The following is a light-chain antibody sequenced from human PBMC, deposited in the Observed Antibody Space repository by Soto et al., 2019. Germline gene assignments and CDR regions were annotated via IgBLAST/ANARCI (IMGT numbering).Light chain of an antibody. CDR3: QQYNNWPLT. CDR1: QSVSSY. Sequence: EIVTTQSPATLAVSPGERATLSGRASQSVSSYLAWYQQIPGQAPRLLIYGASTRATDIPARFSGSGSGTEFTLTISSLQSEDFALYYCQQYNNWPLTFGGGTKVDIK. CDR2: GAS. V-gene: IGKV3-15*01. J-gene: IGKJ4*01.